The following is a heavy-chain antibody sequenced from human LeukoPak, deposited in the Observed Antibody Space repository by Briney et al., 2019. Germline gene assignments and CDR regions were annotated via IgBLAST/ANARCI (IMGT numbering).Heavy chain of an antibody. CDR3: AILPGYSSGWYEVNY. J-gene: IGHJ4*02. CDR2: ISGSGGST. V-gene: IGHV3-23*01. D-gene: IGHD6-13*01. Sequence: PGGSLRLSCAASGFTFGSYAMSWVRQAPGKGLEWVSGISGSGGSTYYADSVKGRLTISRDNSRNTLYLQMNSPRAEDTAVYYCAILPGYSSGWYEVNYWGQGTLVTVSS. CDR1: GFTFGSYA.